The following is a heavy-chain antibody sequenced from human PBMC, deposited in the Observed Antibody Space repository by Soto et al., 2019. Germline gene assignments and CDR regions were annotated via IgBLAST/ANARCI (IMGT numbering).Heavy chain of an antibody. J-gene: IGHJ6*02. D-gene: IGHD3-10*01. Sequence: PGGSLRLSCTASGYTFGDYAMSWFRQAPGKGLEWVGFIRSKAYGGTTEYAASVKGRFTISRDDSKSIAYLQMNSLKTEDTAVYYCTRAGGWFGELDYYYYGMDVWGQGTTVTVSS. CDR3: TRAGGWFGELDYYYYGMDV. CDR2: IRSKAYGGTT. CDR1: GYTFGDYA. V-gene: IGHV3-49*03.